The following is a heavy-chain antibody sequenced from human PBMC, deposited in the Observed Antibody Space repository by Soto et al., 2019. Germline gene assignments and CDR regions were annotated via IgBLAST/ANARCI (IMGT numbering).Heavy chain of an antibody. CDR3: AREYSSAWKTFDY. D-gene: IGHD6-19*01. V-gene: IGHV3-23*01. CDR2: ISGIGGTT. CDR1: GFTFNSYA. J-gene: IGHJ4*02. Sequence: GGSLRLSCAASGFTFNSYAMSWVRQSPGKGLEWVSVISGIGGTTYYADSVKGRFTISRDNSKNTLYLQMNSLRAEDKAVYYCAREYSSAWKTFDYWGQGTLVTVSS.